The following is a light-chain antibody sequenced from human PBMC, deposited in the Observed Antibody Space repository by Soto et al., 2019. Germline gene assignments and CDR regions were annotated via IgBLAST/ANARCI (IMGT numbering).Light chain of an antibody. Sequence: QSVLTQPPSASGTPGQRVTISCSGSSSNVGSHYVYWYQQLPGAGPKLLIYRNYQRPPRVPDRFSGSKSGTSASLAISGLRYEDEAGYYCAAWDDSLSGPVFGGGTKLTVL. J-gene: IGLJ2*01. CDR1: SSNVGSHY. CDR3: AAWDDSLSGPV. V-gene: IGLV1-47*01. CDR2: RNY.